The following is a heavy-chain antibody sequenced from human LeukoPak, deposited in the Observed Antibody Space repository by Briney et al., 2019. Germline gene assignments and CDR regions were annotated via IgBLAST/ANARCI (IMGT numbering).Heavy chain of an antibody. D-gene: IGHD6-19*01. CDR1: GFTFSSYW. CDR2: IKQDGSEK. V-gene: IGHV3-7*03. CDR3: TKADPLYSNGQPRVANPFHI. Sequence: GGSLRLSCAASGFTFSSYWMSWVRQAPGKGLEWVANIKQDGSEKYYVDSVKGRFTISRDNAKNTLYVQMNSLRVEDTAKYYCTKADPLYSNGQPRVANPFHIWGQGTVVAVSS. J-gene: IGHJ3*02.